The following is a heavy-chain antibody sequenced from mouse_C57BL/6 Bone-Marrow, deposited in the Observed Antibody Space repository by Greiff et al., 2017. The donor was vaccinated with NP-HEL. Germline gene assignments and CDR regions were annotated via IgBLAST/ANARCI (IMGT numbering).Heavy chain of an antibody. D-gene: IGHD1-1*01. V-gene: IGHV5-12*01. CDR3: ARQGYYGWYFDV. Sequence: EVMLVESGGGLVQPGGSLKLSCAASGFTFSDYYMYWVRPTPEKRLEWVAYISNGGGSTYYPDTVKGRFPISIDNAKNTLYLQMSRLKSEDTAMYYCARQGYYGWYFDVWGTGTTVTVSS. CDR2: ISNGGGST. CDR1: GFTFSDYY. J-gene: IGHJ1*03.